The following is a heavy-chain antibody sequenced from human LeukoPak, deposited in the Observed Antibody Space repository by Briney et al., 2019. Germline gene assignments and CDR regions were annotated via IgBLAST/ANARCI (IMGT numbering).Heavy chain of an antibody. V-gene: IGHV1-69*05. J-gene: IGHJ4*02. CDR1: GGTFSSYA. Sequence: SVKVSCKASGGTFSSYAISWVRQAPGQGLEWMGGIIPIFGTANYAQKFQGRVTITTDESTSTAYMELSSLRSEDTAVYYCARDSRSNGWYGDRDYWGQGTLVTVSS. CDR2: IIPIFGTA. CDR3: ARDSRSNGWYGDRDY. D-gene: IGHD6-19*01.